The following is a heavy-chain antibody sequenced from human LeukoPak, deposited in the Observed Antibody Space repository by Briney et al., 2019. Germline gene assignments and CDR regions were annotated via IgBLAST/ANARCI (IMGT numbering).Heavy chain of an antibody. J-gene: IGHJ2*01. CDR1: GGSISSGSYY. D-gene: IGHD5/OR15-5a*01. Sequence: SETLSLTCTVSGGSISSGSYYWSWIRQPAGKGLEWIGRIYTSGSTNYKPSLKSRVTMSVDTSKNQFSLKLGSVTAADTAVYYCARGTFGVYLSPVHYWYFDLWGRGALVTVSS. CDR2: IYTSGST. V-gene: IGHV4-61*02. CDR3: ARGTFGVYLSPVHYWYFDL.